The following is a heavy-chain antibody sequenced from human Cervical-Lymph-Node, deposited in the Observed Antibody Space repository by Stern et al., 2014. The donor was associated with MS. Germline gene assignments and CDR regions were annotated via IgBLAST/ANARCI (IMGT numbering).Heavy chain of an antibody. CDR2: IYYSGST. D-gene: IGHD3-10*01. Sequence: MQLVESGPGLVKPSQTLSLTCTVSGGSIRSGGHLWSWIRQHPGKGLEWIGYIYYSGSTYYNPSLKSRASISVDTSKNQLSLKLSSVTAADTAVYYCAREGEVSSYYFDYWGQGTLVTVSS. V-gene: IGHV4-31*03. CDR1: GGSIRSGGHL. J-gene: IGHJ4*02. CDR3: AREGEVSSYYFDY.